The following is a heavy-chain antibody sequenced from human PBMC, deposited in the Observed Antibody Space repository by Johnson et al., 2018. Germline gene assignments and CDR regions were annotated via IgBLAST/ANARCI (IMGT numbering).Heavy chain of an antibody. Sequence: QVQLVESGGGVVQPGRSLRLSCAASGFTFSSYAMHWVRQAPGKGLEWVAVISYDGSNKYYADSAKGRFTISRDNAKNTLDLQMNSLRAEDKAVYYCASDRHYQGYYYYMDVWGKGTTVTVSS. CDR1: GFTFSSYA. J-gene: IGHJ6*03. V-gene: IGHV3-30-3*01. CDR2: ISYDGSNK. CDR3: ASDRHYQGYYYYMDV. D-gene: IGHD2-2*01.